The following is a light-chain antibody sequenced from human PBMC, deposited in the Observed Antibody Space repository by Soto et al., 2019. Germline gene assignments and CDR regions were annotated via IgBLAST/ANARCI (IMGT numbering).Light chain of an antibody. J-gene: IGLJ2*01. V-gene: IGLV2-14*03. CDR2: DVS. Sequence: QSVLTQPASVSGSPGQSITISCTGTSSDVGAYHYVSWYQHHPGTAPKLIVFDVSNRPSGVSSRFSGSKSGNTASLPISGLQAEDEADYFCSSYSSTTSVVVFGGGTKLTVL. CDR1: SSDVGAYHY. CDR3: SSYSSTTSVVV.